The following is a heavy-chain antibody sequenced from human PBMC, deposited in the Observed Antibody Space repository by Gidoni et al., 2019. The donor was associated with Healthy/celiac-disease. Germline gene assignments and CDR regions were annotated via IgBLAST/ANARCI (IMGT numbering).Heavy chain of an antibody. J-gene: IGHJ4*02. CDR3: ARVLGYCSSTSCFDFDY. Sequence: QVQLVPSGAEVKKPGASVQVSCKASGYTFTGYYMHWVRQAPGQGLEWMGWINPNSGGTNYAQKFQGWVTMTRDTSISTAYMELSRLRSDDTAVYYCARVLGYCSSTSCFDFDYWGQGTLVTVSS. D-gene: IGHD2-2*01. CDR2: INPNSGGT. V-gene: IGHV1-2*04. CDR1: GYTFTGYY.